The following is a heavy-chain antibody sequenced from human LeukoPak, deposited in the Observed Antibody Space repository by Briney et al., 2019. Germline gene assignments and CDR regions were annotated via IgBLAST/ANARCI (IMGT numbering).Heavy chain of an antibody. CDR2: ISSSGSSI. CDR1: GFTFNTYS. CDR3: VRGVGVSRFNYFDP. J-gene: IGHJ5*02. V-gene: IGHV3-48*02. D-gene: IGHD6-13*01. Sequence: PGGSLRLSCAASGFTFNTYSMNWVRQAPGKGLEWVSYISSSGSSIYHGDSVKGRFTISRDNSKNTLFLQMNSLRDDDTAVYYCVRGVGVSRFNYFDPWGQGTLVIVSS.